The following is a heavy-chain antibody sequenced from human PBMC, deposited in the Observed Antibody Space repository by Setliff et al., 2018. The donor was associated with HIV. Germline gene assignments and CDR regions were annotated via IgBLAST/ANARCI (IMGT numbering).Heavy chain of an antibody. V-gene: IGHV1-2*02. D-gene: IGHD3-22*01. CDR2: ITPNGDDT. CDR3: ARCMTMTGNWFDP. CDR1: ADIFNAYY. J-gene: IGHJ5*02. Sequence: ASVKVSCKASADIFNAYYIHWVRQAPGQGLEWMGWITPNGDDTNYAQKFQGRVTMTRDTSISTAYMELSSLRSDDTAVYYCARCMTMTGNWFDPWGQGTLVTVSS.